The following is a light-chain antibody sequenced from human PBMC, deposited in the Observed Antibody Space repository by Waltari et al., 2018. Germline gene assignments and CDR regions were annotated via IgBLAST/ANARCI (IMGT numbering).Light chain of an antibody. CDR1: SGHSSYA. J-gene: IGLJ3*02. V-gene: IGLV4-69*01. CDR2: VHNDGSH. Sequence: QLVLTQSPSASASLGASVKLTCTLSSGHSSYAIAWHQQQPEKGPRYLMKVHNDGSHSKGDGIPDRFSGSSSGAERYLTVSSLRSEDEADYYCQTWGAGFRVFGGGTKLAVL. CDR3: QTWGAGFRV.